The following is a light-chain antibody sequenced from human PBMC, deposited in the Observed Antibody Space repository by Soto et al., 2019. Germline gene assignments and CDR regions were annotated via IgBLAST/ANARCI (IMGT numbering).Light chain of an antibody. J-gene: IGKJ4*01. CDR1: QSVSSSY. V-gene: IGKV3-20*01. CDR3: QQYNSWPLT. Sequence: EIVLTQSPGTLSLSPAERATLSCRASQSVSSSYLAWYQQKPGQAPRLLIYGASSRATGITDRFSGSVSGTDFTLTISSLQSEDFAVYYCQQYNSWPLTFGGGTKVDIK. CDR2: GAS.